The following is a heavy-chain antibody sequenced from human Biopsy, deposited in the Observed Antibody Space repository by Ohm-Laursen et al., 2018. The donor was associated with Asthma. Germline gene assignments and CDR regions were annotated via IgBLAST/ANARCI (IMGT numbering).Heavy chain of an antibody. D-gene: IGHD5-12*01. CDR1: GDSFSNYA. CDR3: ARGYSGADRIVYYYSGLEV. CDR2: PSPALGQP. V-gene: IGHV1-69*01. J-gene: IGHJ6*02. Sequence: SSVKVSCKASGDSFSNYAISWVRQAPGQGLEWMGGPSPALGQPDPAQMFEGRVTITADESTGTAYMELSSLSSEDTAVYYCARGYSGADRIVYYYSGLEVWGQGTTVTVSS.